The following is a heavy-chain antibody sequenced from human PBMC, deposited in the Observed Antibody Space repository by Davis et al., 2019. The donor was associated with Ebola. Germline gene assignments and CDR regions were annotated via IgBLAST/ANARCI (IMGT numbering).Heavy chain of an antibody. CDR3: ATQYSNGWFDP. D-gene: IGHD4-11*01. CDR1: GGSISSGGYS. J-gene: IGHJ5*02. Sequence: MPSETLSLTCAVSGGSISSGGYSWSWIRQPPGKGLEWIGYIYHSGSTYYNPSLKSRVTMSVDTSKNQFSLKLSSVTAADTAVYYCATQYSNGWFDPWGQGTLVTVSS. CDR2: IYHSGST. V-gene: IGHV4-30-2*02.